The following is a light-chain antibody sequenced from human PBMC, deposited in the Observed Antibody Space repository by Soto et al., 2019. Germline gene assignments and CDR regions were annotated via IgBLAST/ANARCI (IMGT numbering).Light chain of an antibody. CDR3: HQYGGPPRT. CDR2: GAS. J-gene: IGKJ1*01. Sequence: EIVLTQSPGTLSLSPGERATLSCRASQSVTSNSLSWYQQKPGQAPRLLIYGASTRVTGIPDRFSGSGSGTEFTFTISRLEPEDFAPYYCHQYGGPPRTFGQGTKVDI. CDR1: QSVTSNS. V-gene: IGKV3-20*01.